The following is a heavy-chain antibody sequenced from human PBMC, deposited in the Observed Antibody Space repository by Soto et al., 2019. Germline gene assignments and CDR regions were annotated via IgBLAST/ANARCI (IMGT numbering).Heavy chain of an antibody. D-gene: IGHD6-13*01. Sequence: SETLSLTCAVSGGSISSSNWWSWVRQPPGKGLEWIGEIYHSGSTNYNPSLKSRVTISVDKSKNQFSLKLSSVTAADTAVYYCASEQQLVRGPFDPWGPGTLVTVSS. CDR2: IYHSGST. CDR1: GGSISSSNW. V-gene: IGHV4-4*02. CDR3: ASEQQLVRGPFDP. J-gene: IGHJ5*02.